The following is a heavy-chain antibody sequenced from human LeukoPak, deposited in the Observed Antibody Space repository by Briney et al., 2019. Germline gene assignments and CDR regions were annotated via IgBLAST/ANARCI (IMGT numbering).Heavy chain of an antibody. V-gene: IGHV3-48*04. CDR2: ISSSGSTI. D-gene: IGHD1-26*01. J-gene: IGHJ4*02. CDR3: ARSRVGVATDY. Sequence: GGTLRLSCAASGFIFSSHGMNWVRQAPGKGLEWVSYISSSGSTIYYADSVKGRFTISRDNAKNSLYLQMNSLRAEDTAVYYCARSRVGVATDYWGQGTLVTVSS. CDR1: GFIFSSHG.